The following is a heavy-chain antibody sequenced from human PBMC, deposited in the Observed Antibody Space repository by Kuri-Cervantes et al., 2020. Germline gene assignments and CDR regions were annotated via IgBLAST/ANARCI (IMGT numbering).Heavy chain of an antibody. CDR1: GYTFTSYD. CDR2: MNPNSGNT. Sequence: ASVKVSCKASGYTFTSYDINWVRQATGQGLEWMGWMNPNSGNTGYAQKFQGRVTMTRNTSISTAYMELSSLRSEDTAVYYCARSRRVELWKGFDCWGQGTLVTVSS. V-gene: IGHV1-8*01. CDR3: ARSRRVELWKGFDC. J-gene: IGHJ4*02. D-gene: IGHD1-7*01.